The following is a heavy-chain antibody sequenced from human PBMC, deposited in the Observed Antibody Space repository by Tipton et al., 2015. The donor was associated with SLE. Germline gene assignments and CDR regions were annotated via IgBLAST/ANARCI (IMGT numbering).Heavy chain of an antibody. Sequence: GLVKPSETLSLTCAVYGGSFSGYYWSWIRQPPGKGLEWIGEINHSGSSNYNPSLKSRVTISVDTSKKQFSLKLSSVTAADTAVYFCARGHYDFWSGPGAFDIWGQGTLVTVSS. V-gene: IGHV4-34*01. CDR3: ARGHYDFWSGPGAFDI. CDR2: INHSGSS. J-gene: IGHJ3*02. CDR1: GGSFSGYY. D-gene: IGHD3-3*01.